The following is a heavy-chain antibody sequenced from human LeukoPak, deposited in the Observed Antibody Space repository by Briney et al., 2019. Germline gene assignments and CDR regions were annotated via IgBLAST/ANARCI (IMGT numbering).Heavy chain of an antibody. V-gene: IGHV1-2*02. CDR1: GYTFTGYY. CDR2: INPNSGGT. Sequence: ASVKVSCKASGYTFTGYYMHWVRQAPGQGLEWMGWINPNSGGTNYAQKFQGRVTMTRDTSISTAYMELSRLRSDDTAVYYCARDGAPNTRSGQLVHYYWGQGTLVTVSS. J-gene: IGHJ4*02. D-gene: IGHD6-13*01. CDR3: ARDGAPNTRSGQLVHYY.